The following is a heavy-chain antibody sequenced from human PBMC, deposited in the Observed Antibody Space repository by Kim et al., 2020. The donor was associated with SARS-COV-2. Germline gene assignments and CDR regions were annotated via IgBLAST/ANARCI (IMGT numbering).Heavy chain of an antibody. D-gene: IGHD3-3*01. V-gene: IGHV2-5*02. CDR2: IYWDADE. J-gene: IGHJ4*02. Sequence: SGPTLVNPTQTLTLTCTFSGFPLRTSGVGVGWIRQPPGKALEWLALIYWDADERYSPSLRSRLTITKDTSKNQVVLTMTNMDPVDTATYYCAHNIWSSHNFDYWGQGTLVTVSS. CDR3: AHNIWSSHNFDY. CDR1: GFPLRTSGVG.